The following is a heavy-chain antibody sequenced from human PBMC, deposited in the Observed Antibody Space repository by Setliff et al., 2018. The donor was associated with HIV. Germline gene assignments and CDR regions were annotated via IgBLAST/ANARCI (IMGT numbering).Heavy chain of an antibody. V-gene: IGHV4-4*08. CDR3: ARGEFYCGNAYYPDF. D-gene: IGHD2-21*01. CDR1: GGSMSTYY. J-gene: IGHJ4*02. CDR2: IYTSGST. Sequence: SETLSLTCTVSGGSMSTYYWSWIRQPPGKGLEWIGYIYTSGSTNYNPSLRSRVTISVDTSKNHFSLRLSSVTAADTAVYYCARGEFYCGNAYYPDFWGQGALVTVSS.